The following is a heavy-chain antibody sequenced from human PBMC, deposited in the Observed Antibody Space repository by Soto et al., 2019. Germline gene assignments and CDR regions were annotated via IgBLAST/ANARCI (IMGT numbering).Heavy chain of an antibody. CDR2: INGDGSST. D-gene: IGHD6-19*01. J-gene: IGHJ4*02. V-gene: IGHV3-74*01. Sequence: EVQLVESGGGLVQPGESLRLSCVVSGFTISSYWMHWVRQAPGKGLVWVSRINGDGSSTNYADSVKGRFTISRDNAKNTPYLQMNTLRAEETAVYYCAIAMAGPTAIAYWGQGNQVTVSS. CDR1: GFTISSYW. CDR3: AIAMAGPTAIAY.